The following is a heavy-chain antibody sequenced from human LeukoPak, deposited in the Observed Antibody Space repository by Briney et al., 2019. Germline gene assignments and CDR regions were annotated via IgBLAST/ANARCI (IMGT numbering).Heavy chain of an antibody. CDR3: AKPSPRIVVVPAALLSGSHDY. CDR1: GFTFSSYA. D-gene: IGHD2-2*01. CDR2: ISGSGGST. V-gene: IGHV3-23*01. J-gene: IGHJ4*02. Sequence: HAGGSLRLSCAASGFTFSSYAMSWVRQAPGKGLEWVSAISGSGGSTYYADSVKGRFTISRDNSKNTLYLQMNSLRAEDTAVYYCAKPSPRIVVVPAALLSGSHDYWGQGTLVTVSS.